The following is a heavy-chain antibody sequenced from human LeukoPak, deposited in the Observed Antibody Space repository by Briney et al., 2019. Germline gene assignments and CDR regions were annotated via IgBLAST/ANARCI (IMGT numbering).Heavy chain of an antibody. Sequence: GGSLRLSCAASGFTFSYYWMHWVRQAPGKGLVWVSRINSDGSARSHADSVKGRFTISRDNAKKTLYLQMTSLRTEDTAVYYCASASSHRIAAGGDYWGQGILVTVSS. CDR1: GFTFSYYW. D-gene: IGHD6-13*01. CDR2: INSDGSAR. CDR3: ASASSHRIAAGGDY. V-gene: IGHV3-74*01. J-gene: IGHJ4*02.